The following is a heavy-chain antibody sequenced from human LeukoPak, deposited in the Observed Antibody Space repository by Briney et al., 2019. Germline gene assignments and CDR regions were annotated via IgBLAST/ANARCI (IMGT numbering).Heavy chain of an antibody. J-gene: IGHJ6*03. CDR1: GYTFTAYD. CDR2: IIPIFGTA. D-gene: IGHD2-21*01. V-gene: IGHV1-69*13. CDR3: ASCGGDCYGAGSYYYYMDV. Sequence: GASVKVSCKASGYTFTAYDMHWVRQAPGQGLEWMGGIIPIFGTANYAQKFQGRVTITADESTSTAYMELSSLRSEDTAVYYCASCGGDCYGAGSYYYYMDVWGKGTTVTVSS.